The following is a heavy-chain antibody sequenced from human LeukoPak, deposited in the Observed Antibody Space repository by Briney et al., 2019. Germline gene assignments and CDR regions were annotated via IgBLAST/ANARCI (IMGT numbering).Heavy chain of an antibody. CDR3: ARRTTGNDAFDI. Sequence: SETLSLTFSVSGDSISSYYWSWIRQPPGKGLEWIGYISYSGSTTYNPSLKSRVTMSLDTSKNQFSLKLSSVTAADTALYYCARRTTGNDAFDIWGQGTMVTVSS. CDR2: ISYSGST. J-gene: IGHJ3*02. D-gene: IGHD3-9*01. V-gene: IGHV4-59*08. CDR1: GDSISSYY.